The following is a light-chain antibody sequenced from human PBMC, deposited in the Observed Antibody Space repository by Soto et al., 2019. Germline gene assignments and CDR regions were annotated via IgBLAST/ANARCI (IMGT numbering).Light chain of an antibody. Sequence: EIVLTQSPATLSSFPGDRVTLSCRASQAVNTRLAWYQHKPGQAPRLLIYLTSNRAAGIPARFTGSGSGTDFTLTISRLEPEDFAVFYCHQYGSSPQTFGQGTKVDIK. CDR1: QAVNTR. J-gene: IGKJ1*01. CDR2: LTS. V-gene: IGKV3-20*01. CDR3: HQYGSSPQT.